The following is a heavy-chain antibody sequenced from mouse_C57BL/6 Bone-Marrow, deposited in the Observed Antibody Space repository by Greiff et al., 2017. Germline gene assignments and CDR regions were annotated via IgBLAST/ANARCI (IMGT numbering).Heavy chain of an antibody. D-gene: IGHD3-2*02. J-gene: IGHJ2*01. Sequence: QVQLQQSGPELVKPGASVKISCKASGYAFSSSWMNWVKQRPGKGLEWIGRIYPGDGDTNYNGKSKGKATLTADKSSSTAYMQVSSLTSEDAAVYFCARGQLRVLRYWGQGTTLTVAS. CDR2: IYPGDGDT. CDR1: GYAFSSSW. V-gene: IGHV1-82*01. CDR3: ARGQLRVLRY.